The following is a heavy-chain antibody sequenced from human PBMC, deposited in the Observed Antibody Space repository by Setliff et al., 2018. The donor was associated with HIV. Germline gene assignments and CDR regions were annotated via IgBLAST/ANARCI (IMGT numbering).Heavy chain of an antibody. CDR1: GYTLTKLS. D-gene: IGHD3-3*01. Sequence: ASVKVSCKVSGYTLTKLSIHWVRQGPGKGLEWMGGFDPEDGETIYAQKFQGRVTMTEDTSIDTAYMRMSSLRSEGTAVYYCATRPRDDFWSGFDYWGRGTQVTVSS. CDR2: FDPEDGET. V-gene: IGHV1-24*01. J-gene: IGHJ4*02. CDR3: ATRPRDDFWSGFDY.